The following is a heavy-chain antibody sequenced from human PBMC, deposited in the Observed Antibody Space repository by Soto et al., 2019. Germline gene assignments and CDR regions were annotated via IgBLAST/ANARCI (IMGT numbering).Heavy chain of an antibody. D-gene: IGHD3-3*01. CDR2: INHSGST. J-gene: IGHJ5*02. CDR3: ARGLYYDFWSGYHNWFDP. Sequence: PSETLSLTCAVYGGSFSGYYWSWIRQPPGKGLEWIGEINHSGSTNYNPSLKGRVTISVDTSKNQFSLKLSSVTAADTAVYYCARGLYYDFWSGYHNWFDPWGQGTLVTVSS. CDR1: GGSFSGYY. V-gene: IGHV4-34*01.